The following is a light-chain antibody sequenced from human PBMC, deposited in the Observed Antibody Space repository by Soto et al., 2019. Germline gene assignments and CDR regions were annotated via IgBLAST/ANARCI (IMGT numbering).Light chain of an antibody. Sequence: DIVLTQSPGTLSLSPGERATLSCRASQTVSSNNLAWYQQKRGQAPRLLIYVASSRAAAIPDRFRGSGSGTDFTLIISSLAPEDFAVYYCQQYGSSPFTFGPGTAVDI. CDR1: QTVSSNN. CDR3: QQYGSSPFT. J-gene: IGKJ3*01. V-gene: IGKV3-20*01. CDR2: VAS.